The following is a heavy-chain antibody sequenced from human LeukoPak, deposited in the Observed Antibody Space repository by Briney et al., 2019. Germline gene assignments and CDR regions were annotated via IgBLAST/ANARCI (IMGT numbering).Heavy chain of an antibody. D-gene: IGHD3-10*01. J-gene: IGHJ4*02. Sequence: GGSLRLSCAASGFTFDDYGMSWVRQAPGKGLEWVSGLNWNGDNTGYADSVKGRFTISRDNAENSLYLQMNSLRAEDTALYYCARDRYYGSGSQKPFDYWGQGTLVTVSS. CDR2: LNWNGDNT. V-gene: IGHV3-20*04. CDR1: GFTFDDYG. CDR3: ARDRYYGSGSQKPFDY.